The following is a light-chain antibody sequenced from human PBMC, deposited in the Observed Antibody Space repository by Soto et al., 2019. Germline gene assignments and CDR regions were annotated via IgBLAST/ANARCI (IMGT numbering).Light chain of an antibody. CDR2: GAS. Sequence: PGERVTLSCRASQSVSSSYLTWYQQKPGQAPRLLIYGASTRATGIPARFSGSGSGTDFTLTISSLQPEDFAVYYCQQDYKLPQYTFGQGTRLEIK. CDR1: QSVSSSY. CDR3: QQDYKLPQYT. J-gene: IGKJ5*01. V-gene: IGKV3D-7*01.